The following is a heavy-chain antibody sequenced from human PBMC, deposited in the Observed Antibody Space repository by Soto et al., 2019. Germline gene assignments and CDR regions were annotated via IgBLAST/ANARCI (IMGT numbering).Heavy chain of an antibody. J-gene: IGHJ4*02. D-gene: IGHD2-8*01. V-gene: IGHV3-21*01. CDR2: ISSSSSYI. CDR1: GFTFSSYS. CDR3: APWPADGHFDY. Sequence: EVQLVESGGGLVKPGGSLRLSCAASGFTFSSYSMNWVRQAPGKGLEWVSSISSSSSYIYYADSVKGRFTISRDNAKNSLYLQMNSLRAEDTAVYYCAPWPADGHFDYWGQGTLVTVSS.